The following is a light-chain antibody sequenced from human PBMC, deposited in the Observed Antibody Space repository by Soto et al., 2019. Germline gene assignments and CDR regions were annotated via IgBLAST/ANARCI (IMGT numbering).Light chain of an antibody. CDR3: QQDYRYPLT. CDR2: AAS. CDR1: QGIGND. V-gene: IGKV1-6*01. Sequence: ALQMTQSPSSLSASVGDRVTITCRASQGIGNDLGWYQQKPGRAPNLLIYAASRLQSGVSSRFSGSGSGTDFTLTISSLQPEDFATYYCQQDYRYPLTFGGGTKVEIK. J-gene: IGKJ4*01.